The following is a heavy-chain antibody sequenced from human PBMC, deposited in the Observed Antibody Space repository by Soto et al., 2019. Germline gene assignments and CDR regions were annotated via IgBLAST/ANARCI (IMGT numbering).Heavy chain of an antibody. CDR2: ISSSSSYT. CDR3: ARDGDGYNHYYYYGMDV. D-gene: IGHD5-12*01. J-gene: IGHJ6*02. Sequence: QVQLVESGGGLVKPGGSLRLSCAASGFTFSDYYMSWIRQAPGKGLEWVSYISSSSSYTNYADSVKGRFTISRDNAKNSLYLQMNSLRAEDTAVYYCARDGDGYNHYYYYGMDVWGQGTTVTVSS. V-gene: IGHV3-11*05. CDR1: GFTFSDYY.